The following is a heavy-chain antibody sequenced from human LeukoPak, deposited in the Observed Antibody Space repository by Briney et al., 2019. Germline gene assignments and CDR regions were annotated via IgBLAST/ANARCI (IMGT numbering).Heavy chain of an antibody. CDR1: GYTFTSYY. V-gene: IGHV1-8*02. D-gene: IGHD1-26*01. J-gene: IGHJ3*02. CDR3: ARGSSGDI. Sequence: ASVKVSCKASGYTFTSYYMHWVRQATGQGLEWMGWMNPKSGNTGYAQKFQGRVTMTRNTSISTAYMELSSLRSGDTAVYYCARGSSGDIWGQGTMVTVSS. CDR2: MNPKSGNT.